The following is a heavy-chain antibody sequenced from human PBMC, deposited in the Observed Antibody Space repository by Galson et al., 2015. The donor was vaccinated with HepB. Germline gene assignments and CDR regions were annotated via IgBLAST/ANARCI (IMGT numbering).Heavy chain of an antibody. Sequence: SLRLSCAASGFTFSSYWMHWVRQAPGKGLVWVSRINSDGSSTSYADSVKGRFTISRDNAKNTLYLQMNSLRAEDTAVYYCATLYYDILTGGNYWGQGTLVTVSS. V-gene: IGHV3-74*01. J-gene: IGHJ4*02. CDR2: INSDGSST. D-gene: IGHD3-9*01. CDR1: GFTFSSYW. CDR3: ATLYYDILTGGNY.